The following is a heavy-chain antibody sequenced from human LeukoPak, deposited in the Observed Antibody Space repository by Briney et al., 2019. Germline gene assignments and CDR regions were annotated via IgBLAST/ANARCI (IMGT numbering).Heavy chain of an antibody. CDR1: GGSISSYY. Sequence: PSETLSLTCTVSGGSISSYYRSWLRQPPGKGLEWIGYIYYSGSTNYNPSLKSRVTISVDTSKNQFSLKLSSVTAADTAVYYCARATYREVNYWGQGTLVTVSS. V-gene: IGHV4-59*08. D-gene: IGHD3-10*01. J-gene: IGHJ4*02. CDR2: IYYSGST. CDR3: ARATYREVNY.